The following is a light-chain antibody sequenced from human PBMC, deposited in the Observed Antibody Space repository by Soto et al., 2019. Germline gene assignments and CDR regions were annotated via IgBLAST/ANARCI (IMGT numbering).Light chain of an antibody. J-gene: IGKJ4*01. CDR1: QSVSIY. V-gene: IGKV3-11*01. CDR2: DAS. Sequence: EIVLTQSPATLSLSPGERATRSCRASQSVSIYLAWYQQKPGRAPRLLIYDASNRVIGIPARFSGSGSGTDFSLTISSLEPEDFAVYYCQQRSSWPLTFGGGTKVEIK. CDR3: QQRSSWPLT.